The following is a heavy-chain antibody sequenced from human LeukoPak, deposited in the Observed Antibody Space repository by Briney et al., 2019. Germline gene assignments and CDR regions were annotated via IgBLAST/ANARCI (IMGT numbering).Heavy chain of an antibody. CDR2: IKQDGSEK. CDR1: GFTFSDYY. J-gene: IGHJ4*02. D-gene: IGHD7-27*01. V-gene: IGHV3-7*04. Sequence: GGSLRPSCAASGFTFSDYYMTWIRQAPGKGLEWVANIKQDGSEKYYVDSVNGRFTISRDNAKNSLYLQMNSLRAEDTAVYYCARGPLLGFYYSDYWGQGTLVTVSS. CDR3: ARGPLLGFYYSDY.